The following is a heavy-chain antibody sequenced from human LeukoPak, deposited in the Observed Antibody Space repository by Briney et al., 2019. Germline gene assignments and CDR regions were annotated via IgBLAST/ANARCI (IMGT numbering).Heavy chain of an antibody. CDR3: ARDLPILMNYYYYYYMDV. CDR1: GGSISSYY. J-gene: IGHJ6*03. V-gene: IGHV4-4*07. Sequence: PSETLSLTCTVSGGSISSYYWSWIRQPAGKGLEWIGRIYTSGSTNYNPSLKSRVTMSVDTSKNQFSLKLSSVTAADTAVYYCARDLPILMNYYYYYYMDVWGKGTTVTISS. D-gene: IGHD3-16*01. CDR2: IYTSGST.